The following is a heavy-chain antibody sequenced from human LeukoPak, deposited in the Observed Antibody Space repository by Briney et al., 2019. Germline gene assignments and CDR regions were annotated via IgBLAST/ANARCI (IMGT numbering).Heavy chain of an antibody. Sequence: SETLSLTCAVYGGSFSGYYWSWIRQPPGKGLEWIGEINHSGSTNYNPSLKSRVTISVDTSKNQFSLKLSSVTAADTAVYYCARDGSGSLFHPIAFDYWGQGTLVTVSS. J-gene: IGHJ4*02. CDR2: INHSGST. D-gene: IGHD3-10*01. CDR1: GGSFSGYY. V-gene: IGHV4-34*01. CDR3: ARDGSGSLFHPIAFDY.